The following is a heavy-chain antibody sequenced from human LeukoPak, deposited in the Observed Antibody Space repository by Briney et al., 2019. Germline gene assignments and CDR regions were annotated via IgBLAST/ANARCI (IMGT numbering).Heavy chain of an antibody. J-gene: IGHJ6*03. D-gene: IGHD1-1*01. CDR1: GYSFTSYW. V-gene: IGHV5-51*01. CDR3: ARLSGYDYYYYYYMDV. Sequence: GESLKISCKGSGYSFTSYWIGWARQMPGKGLEWMGIIYPGDSDTRYSPSFQGQVTISADKSISTAYLQWSSLKASDTAMYYCARLSGYDYYYYYYMDVWGKGTTVTVSS. CDR2: IYPGDSDT.